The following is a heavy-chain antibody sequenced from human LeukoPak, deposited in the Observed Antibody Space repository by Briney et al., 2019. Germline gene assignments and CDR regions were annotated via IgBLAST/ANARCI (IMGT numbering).Heavy chain of an antibody. CDR3: ARGPSPQVTWSALDAFDI. J-gene: IGHJ3*02. CDR2: INPNSGGT. CDR1: GYTFTGHY. V-gene: IGHV1-2*04. Sequence: ASVKVSCKASGYTFTGHYMHWVRQAPGQGLEWMGWINPNSGGTNYAQKFQGWVTMTRDTSISTACMELSRLRSDDTAVYYCARGPSPQVTWSALDAFDIWGQGTMVTVSS. D-gene: IGHD2-21*02.